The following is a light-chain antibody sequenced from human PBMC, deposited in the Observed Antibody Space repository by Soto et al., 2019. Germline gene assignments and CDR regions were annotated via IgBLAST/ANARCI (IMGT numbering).Light chain of an antibody. CDR3: SSYTASNTVI. CDR1: RSDIGGYKY. CDR2: DVS. Sequence: QSALSQPASVSGSPGPSITISCTGTRSDIGGYKYVSWYQQHPGKAPKVIIHDVSDRPSGVSDRFSGSKSGNTASLSISGLQAEDEADYYCSSYTASNTVIFGGGTKLTVL. V-gene: IGLV2-14*01. J-gene: IGLJ2*01.